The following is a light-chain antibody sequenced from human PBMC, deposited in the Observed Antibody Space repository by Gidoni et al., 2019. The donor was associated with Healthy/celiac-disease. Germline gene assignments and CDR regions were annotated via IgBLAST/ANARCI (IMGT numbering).Light chain of an antibody. J-gene: IGKJ4*01. CDR2: GAS. CDR1: QSVSSN. Sequence: EIVMTQSPATLSVSPGERATLSCRASQSVSSNLAWYQPKPGQAPRLLIYGASTRATGIPARFSGSGSGTEFTLTISSLQSEDFAVYYCQQYNNWPPRFGGGTKVEIK. V-gene: IGKV3-15*01. CDR3: QQYNNWPPR.